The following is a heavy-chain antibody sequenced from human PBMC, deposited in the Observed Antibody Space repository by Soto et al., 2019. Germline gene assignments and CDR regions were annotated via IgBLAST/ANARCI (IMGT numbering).Heavy chain of an antibody. CDR3: ARGRGVAGTAGVDY. D-gene: IGHD6-19*01. J-gene: IGHJ4*02. V-gene: IGHV1-2*04. CDR2: INPNSGGT. CDR1: GYTLTGYY. Sequence: GASVKVSCKASGYTLTGYYMHWVRQAPGQGLEWMGWINPNSGGTNYAQKLQGWVTMTRDPSISTAYMELSRLRSDDTAVYYCARGRGVAGTAGVDYWGQGTLVTVSS.